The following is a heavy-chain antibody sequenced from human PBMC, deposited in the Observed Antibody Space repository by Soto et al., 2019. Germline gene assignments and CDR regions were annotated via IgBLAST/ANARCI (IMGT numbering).Heavy chain of an antibody. Sequence: QITLKESGPTLVKPTQTLTLTCTFSGFSLSSSGVGVGWIREPPGKALEWLTFIYWDDDKLYSPSLKSRLTITNDTSKNQVFLTLTNMDPVDTATYCCARLVVAGITYYVDSCAQGTLLTVSS. CDR1: GFSLSSSGVG. CDR3: ARLVVAGITYYVDS. J-gene: IGHJ4*02. D-gene: IGHD2-15*01. CDR2: IYWDDDK. V-gene: IGHV2-5*02.